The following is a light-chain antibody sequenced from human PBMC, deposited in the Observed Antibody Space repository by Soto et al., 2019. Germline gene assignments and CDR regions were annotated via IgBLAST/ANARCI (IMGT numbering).Light chain of an antibody. V-gene: IGKV3-20*01. CDR3: QQYGSSPRT. J-gene: IGKJ1*01. Sequence: EIVLTQSPGTLSLSLGERATLSCRASQSVYSRYLAWYQQKPGQAPRLLIYDASNRATGIPDRFSGSVSGTDFTLTISRLEPEDFAVYYCQQYGSSPRTFGPGTKVEIK. CDR2: DAS. CDR1: QSVYSRY.